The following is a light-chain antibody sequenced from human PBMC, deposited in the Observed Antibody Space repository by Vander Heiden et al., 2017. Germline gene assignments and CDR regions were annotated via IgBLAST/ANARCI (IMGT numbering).Light chain of an antibody. V-gene: IGKV3-15*01. CDR1: QSVSSN. CDR2: GAS. J-gene: IGKJ1*01. CDR3: HQYNNWPLWT. Sequence: EIVMPPSPATLSVSPGERATLSCRASQSVSSNLAWYQQKTGQSPRLLIYGASTRATGSPARFSGSGSVTEFTLTISSRQSEDFAVYYCHQYNNWPLWTFGQGTKVEIK.